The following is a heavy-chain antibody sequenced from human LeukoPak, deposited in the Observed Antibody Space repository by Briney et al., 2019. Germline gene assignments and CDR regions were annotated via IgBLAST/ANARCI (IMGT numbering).Heavy chain of an antibody. CDR3: ARMRGTASGWFDP. J-gene: IGHJ5*02. CDR2: IYYSGST. CDR1: GGSMSTYY. V-gene: IGHV4-59*01. D-gene: IGHD1-7*01. Sequence: SETLSLTCAVSGGSMSTYYWSWIRQPPGKGLEWIAYIYYSGSTNYNPSLKSRVTISVDTSKNQFSLKLTSVTAADTAVYYCARMRGTASGWFDPWGQGALVTVSS.